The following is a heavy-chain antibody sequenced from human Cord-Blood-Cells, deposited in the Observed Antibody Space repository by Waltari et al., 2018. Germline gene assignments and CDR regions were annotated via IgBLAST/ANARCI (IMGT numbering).Heavy chain of an antibody. CDR3: ARGARIVVVPAAIDY. CDR2: INAGNGNT. V-gene: IGHV1-3*01. D-gene: IGHD2-2*02. J-gene: IGHJ4*02. Sequence: QVQRVQSGAEVKKPGASGKVSCKACGYTCTSYAMHWVSTAPGQRLEWMGWINAGNGNTKYSQKFQGRVTITRDTSASTAYMELSSLRSEDTAVYYCARGARIVVVPAAIDYWGQGTLVTVSS. CDR1: GYTCTSYA.